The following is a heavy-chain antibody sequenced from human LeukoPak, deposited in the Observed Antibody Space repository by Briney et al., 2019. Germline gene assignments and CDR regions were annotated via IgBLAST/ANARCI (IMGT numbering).Heavy chain of an antibody. CDR3: AAGSSSWIFTWFDP. D-gene: IGHD6-13*01. V-gene: IGHV4-59*01. CDR1: GGSISSYY. CDR2: IYHSGST. J-gene: IGHJ5*02. Sequence: SETLSLTCTVSGGSISSYYWSWIRQPPGKGLEWIGYIYHSGSTNYNPSLKSRVTISVDTSKNQFSLKLSSVTAADTAVYYCAAGSSSWIFTWFDPWGQGTLVTVSS.